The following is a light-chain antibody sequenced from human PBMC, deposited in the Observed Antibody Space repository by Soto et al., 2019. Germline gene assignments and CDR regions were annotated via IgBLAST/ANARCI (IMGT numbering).Light chain of an antibody. CDR1: NSNIGNNF. J-gene: IGLJ3*02. Sequence: QSVLTQPPSASGTPGQRVTISCSGSNSNIGNNFVYWYQHLPGTAPKLLIYRNNQRPSRVPDRFSGSKSGTSASLAISGLRSEDEADYYCATWDDSLSAWVFGGGTKLTVL. CDR2: RNN. CDR3: ATWDDSLSAWV. V-gene: IGLV1-47*01.